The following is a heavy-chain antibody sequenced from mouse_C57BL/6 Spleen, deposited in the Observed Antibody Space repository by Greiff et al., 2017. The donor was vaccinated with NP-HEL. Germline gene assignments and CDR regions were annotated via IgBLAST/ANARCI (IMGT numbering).Heavy chain of an antibody. CDR2: IYPGDGDT. Sequence: QVQLQQSGAELVKPGASVKISCNASGYAFSSYWMNWVKQRPGKGLEWIGQIYPGDGDTNYNGKFKGKATLTADKSFRTAYMQLSSLTSDDSAVYFCARGTAQATVDYWGQGTTLTVSS. V-gene: IGHV1-80*01. CDR1: GYAFSSYW. D-gene: IGHD3-2*02. J-gene: IGHJ2*01. CDR3: ARGTAQATVDY.